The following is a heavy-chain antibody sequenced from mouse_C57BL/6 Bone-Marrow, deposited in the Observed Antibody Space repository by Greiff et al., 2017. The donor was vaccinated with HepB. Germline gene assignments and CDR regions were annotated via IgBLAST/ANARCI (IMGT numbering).Heavy chain of an antibody. Sequence: EVQLVESGGGLVKPGGSLKLSCAASGFTFSSYAMSWVRQTPEKRLEWVATISDGGSYTYYPDNVKGRFTISRDNAKNNRYLQMSDLKSEDTAVYYCARDNVGGAMDYWGKGTTVTVSS. CDR2: ISDGGSYT. CDR3: ARDNVGGAMDY. CDR1: GFTFSSYA. V-gene: IGHV5-4*01. J-gene: IGHJ4*01.